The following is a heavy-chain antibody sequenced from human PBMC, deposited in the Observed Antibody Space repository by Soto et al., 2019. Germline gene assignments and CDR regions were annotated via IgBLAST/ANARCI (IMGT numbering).Heavy chain of an antibody. V-gene: IGHV3-74*01. CDR3: ASVSRSRYFDH. D-gene: IGHD2-2*01. CDR2: INSDGSST. CDR1: GFTFSSYW. J-gene: IGHJ4*02. Sequence: EVQLVESGGGLVQPGGSLRLSCAASGFTFSSYWMHWVRQAPGKGLVWVSRINSDGSSTSYADSVKGRFTISRDNAENTLYLEINSLRAEETAEYYCASVSRSRYFDHWGQGTLVTVSS.